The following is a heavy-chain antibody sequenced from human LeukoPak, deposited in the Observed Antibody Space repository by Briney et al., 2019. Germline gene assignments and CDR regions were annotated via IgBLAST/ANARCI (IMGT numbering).Heavy chain of an antibody. CDR3: AKLSSSSWYYFDY. CDR1: GFTFSSYG. D-gene: IGHD6-13*01. J-gene: IGHJ4*02. V-gene: IGHV3-30*02. Sequence: PGGSLRLSCAASGFTFSSYGMHWVRQAPGKGLEWVAFIRYDGSNKYYADSVKGRFTISRDNSKNTLYLQMNSLRAEDTAVYYCAKLSSSSWYYFDYWGQGTLVTVSS. CDR2: IRYDGSNK.